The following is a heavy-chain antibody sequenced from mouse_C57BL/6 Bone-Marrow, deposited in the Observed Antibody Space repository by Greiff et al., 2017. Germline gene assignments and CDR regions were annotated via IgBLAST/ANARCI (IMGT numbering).Heavy chain of an antibody. CDR2: IDPENGDT. D-gene: IGHD2-3*01. J-gene: IGHJ1*03. CDR1: GFTITDYY. V-gene: IGHV14-4*01. CDR3: TSGYDCYYDWDFDV. Sequence: EVQLQQSGAELVRPGASVKLSCTASGFTITDYYMHWVKQRPEQGLEWIGWIDPENGDTEYASKFPGKATITADTSSNTAYLQLSSLTSEDAAVYYCTSGYDCYYDWDFDVWGTGTTVTVSS.